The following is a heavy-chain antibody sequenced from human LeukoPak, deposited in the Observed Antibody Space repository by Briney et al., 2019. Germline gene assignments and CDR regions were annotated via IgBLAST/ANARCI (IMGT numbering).Heavy chain of an antibody. Sequence: ASVKVSCKASGYTFTSYYMHWVRQAPGQGLEWMGIINPSGGSTSYAQKFQGRVTMTRDTSTSTVYMELSSLRSEDTAVYYCARSERVTTVTQKHYFDYWGQGTLVTVSS. CDR1: GYTFTSYY. V-gene: IGHV1-46*01. CDR2: INPSGGST. D-gene: IGHD4-11*01. CDR3: ARSERVTTVTQKHYFDY. J-gene: IGHJ4*02.